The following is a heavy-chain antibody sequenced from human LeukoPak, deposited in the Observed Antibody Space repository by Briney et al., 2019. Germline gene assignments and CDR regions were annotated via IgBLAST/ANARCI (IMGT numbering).Heavy chain of an antibody. J-gene: IGHJ6*03. CDR3: ARALSWTTESYYYMDV. CDR2: MNPNSGNT. CDR1: GYTFTSYD. Sequence: EASVKVSCKASGYTFTSYDINWVRPATGQGLEWMGWMNPNSGNTGYAQKFQGRVTMTKNTSITTAYMDLSSLRSEDTAVYYCARALSWTTESYYYMDVWGKGTTVTVSS. V-gene: IGHV1-8*01. D-gene: IGHD3/OR15-3a*01.